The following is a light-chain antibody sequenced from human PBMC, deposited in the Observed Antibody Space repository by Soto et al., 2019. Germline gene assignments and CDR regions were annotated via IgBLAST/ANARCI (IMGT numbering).Light chain of an antibody. CDR2: DAS. CDR1: QSVSSY. Sequence: EIVLTQSPATLSLSPGERATLSCRASQSVSSYLAWYQQKPGQAPRLLIYDASNRATGIPARFSGSGSGRDFTLTISCLEPEDFAVYYCQQRSNWPPLLTFGGGTKVVIK. CDR3: QQRSNWPPLLT. J-gene: IGKJ4*01. V-gene: IGKV3-11*02.